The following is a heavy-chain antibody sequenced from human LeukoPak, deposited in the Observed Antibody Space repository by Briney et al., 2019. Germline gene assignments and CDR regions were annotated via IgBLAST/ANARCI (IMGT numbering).Heavy chain of an antibody. CDR1: GFTLSSYG. CDR2: IWYDGSNK. Sequence: PGRSLRLSCAASGFTLSSYGMHWVRQAPGKGLEWVSVIWYDGSNKYYADSVKGRFTISRDNSKNTLYLQMNSLRAEDTAVYYCAKESGSYYYFDYWGQGTLVTVSS. J-gene: IGHJ4*02. V-gene: IGHV3-33*06. CDR3: AKESGSYYYFDY. D-gene: IGHD1-26*01.